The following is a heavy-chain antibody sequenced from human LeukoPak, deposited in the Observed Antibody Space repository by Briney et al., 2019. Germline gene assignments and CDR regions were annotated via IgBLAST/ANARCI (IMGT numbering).Heavy chain of an antibody. J-gene: IGHJ4*02. CDR1: GFTFSSYG. Sequence: GGTLRLSCAASGFTFSSYGMSWVRQDPGKGREWVSAISGSGGSTYYADSVKGRFTISRDNSKNTLYLQMNSLRAEDTAVYYCAKDITYYDILTGYLGYFDYWGQGTLVTVSS. V-gene: IGHV3-23*01. D-gene: IGHD3-9*01. CDR2: ISGSGGST. CDR3: AKDITYYDILTGYLGYFDY.